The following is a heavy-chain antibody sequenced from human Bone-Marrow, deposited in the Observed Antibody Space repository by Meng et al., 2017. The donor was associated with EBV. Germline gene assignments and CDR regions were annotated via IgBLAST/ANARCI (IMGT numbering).Heavy chain of an antibody. Sequence: VQLGEPGGALVQPGGSLRLSCVTSGFSLSNYWMHWVRQAPGKGLVWVSRINEHGTITTYADSVEGRFTISRDNAKNTMYLQMNSLRDEDTAVYYCSRDLVGSDDSWGQGTLVTVSS. J-gene: IGHJ4*02. CDR3: SRDLVGSDDS. V-gene: IGHV3-74*01. CDR1: GFSLSNYW. CDR2: INEHGTIT.